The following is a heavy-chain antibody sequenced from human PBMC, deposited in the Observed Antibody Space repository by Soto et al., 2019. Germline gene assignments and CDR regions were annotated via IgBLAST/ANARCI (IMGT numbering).Heavy chain of an antibody. CDR2: ISSSSSYI. Sequence: EVQLVESGGGLVKPGGSLRLSCAASGFTFSSYSMNWVRQAPGKGLEWVSSISSSSSYIYYADSVKGRFTISRDNAKNSLYLQMNSLRAEDTAVYYCARDFCSSTSCYLYYYYGMDVWGQGTTVTVSS. CDR3: ARDFCSSTSCYLYYYYGMDV. CDR1: GFTFSSYS. J-gene: IGHJ6*02. V-gene: IGHV3-21*01. D-gene: IGHD2-2*01.